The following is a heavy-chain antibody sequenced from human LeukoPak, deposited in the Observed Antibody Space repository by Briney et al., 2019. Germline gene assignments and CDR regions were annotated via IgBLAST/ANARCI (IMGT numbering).Heavy chain of an antibody. J-gene: IGHJ5*02. D-gene: IGHD3-22*01. Sequence: SVKVSCKASGGTFSSYVFNWVRQAPGQGLEWMGGIIPMFGEAYYAQSFQGRVTVSADKSTSTVHMELRSLRSEDTAVYYCATKYYHDTGDYFGPEFDPWGQGTLVTVSS. CDR1: GGTFSSYV. CDR3: ATKYYHDTGDYFGPEFDP. V-gene: IGHV1-69*06. CDR2: IIPMFGEA.